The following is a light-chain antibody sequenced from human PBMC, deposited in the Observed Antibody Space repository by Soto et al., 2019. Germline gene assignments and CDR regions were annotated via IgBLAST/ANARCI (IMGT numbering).Light chain of an antibody. CDR2: GAS. CDR3: QQYNNGPPIT. J-gene: IGKJ5*01. Sequence: EIVMTQSPATLSVSPGERATLSCRASQSVSSNLAWYQQKPGQAPRLLIYGASTRATGIPARFSGSGSGTEFTLTISSMQSEDVAVYYCQQYNNGPPITFGQGTRLEMK. CDR1: QSVSSN. V-gene: IGKV3-15*01.